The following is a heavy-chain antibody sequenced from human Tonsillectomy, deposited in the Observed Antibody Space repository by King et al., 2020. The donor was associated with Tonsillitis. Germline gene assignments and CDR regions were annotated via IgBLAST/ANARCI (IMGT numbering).Heavy chain of an antibody. Sequence: QLVQSGAEVKKPGESLKISCKGSGYSFTNYWIGWVRQMPGKGLEWMGIIYPGDSDTRYSPSFQGQVTISVDKSISTAYLQWSSLKASDTAMYYCARRGLGRIVAAGPFDYWGQGTLVTVSS. V-gene: IGHV5-51*01. CDR1: GYSFTNYW. J-gene: IGHJ4*02. CDR3: ARRGLGRIVAAGPFDY. CDR2: IYPGDSDT. D-gene: IGHD6-13*01.